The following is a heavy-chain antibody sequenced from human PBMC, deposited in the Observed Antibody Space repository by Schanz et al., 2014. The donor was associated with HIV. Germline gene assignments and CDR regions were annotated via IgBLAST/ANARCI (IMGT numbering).Heavy chain of an antibody. Sequence: QVQLVQSGAEVKKPGSSVKVSCKASGYTFTGYYMHWVRQAPGQGLEWMGWINPSSGGTNYAQKFRGRVTMTRDTSVNTASMEVSRLMSDDTAVYYCARNQYQMLPFDFWGQGTLVTVSS. V-gene: IGHV1-2*02. J-gene: IGHJ4*02. CDR3: ARNQYQMLPFDF. D-gene: IGHD2-15*01. CDR1: GYTFTGYY. CDR2: INPSSGGT.